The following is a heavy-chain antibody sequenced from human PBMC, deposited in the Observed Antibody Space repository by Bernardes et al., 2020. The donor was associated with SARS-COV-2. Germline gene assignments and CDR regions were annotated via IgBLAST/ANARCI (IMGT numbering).Heavy chain of an antibody. J-gene: IGHJ4*02. CDR3: ARHQGRSFDQ. Sequence: SETLSLTCTVSGDYYWSWVRQPPGKGLEWIGEIYHRGGTKYNPSLKSRVTISVDKSENQVSLKLTSVTAADTAVYFCARHQGRSFDQCGQGILVTVSS. CDR2: IYHRGGT. V-gene: IGHV4-4*02. CDR1: GDYY.